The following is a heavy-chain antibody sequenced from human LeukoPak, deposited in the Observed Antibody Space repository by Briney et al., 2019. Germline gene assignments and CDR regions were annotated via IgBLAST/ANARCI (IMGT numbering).Heavy chain of an antibody. D-gene: IGHD5-12*01. Sequence: ASVKVSCKASGGTFSTYAISWVRQAPGQGLEWMGWISAYNGNTDYAQKLQGRVTMTTDTSTSTAYMELRSLRSDDTALYYCARIYSGYGVAYYYYMDVWGKGTTVTVSS. V-gene: IGHV1-18*01. CDR1: GGTFSTYA. CDR3: ARIYSGYGVAYYYYMDV. CDR2: ISAYNGNT. J-gene: IGHJ6*03.